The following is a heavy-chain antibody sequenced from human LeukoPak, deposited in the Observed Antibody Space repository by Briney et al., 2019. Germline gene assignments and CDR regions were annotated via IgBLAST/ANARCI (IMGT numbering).Heavy chain of an antibody. J-gene: IGHJ4*02. CDR3: ARSRYDYIWGIDY. Sequence: GGSLRLSCAVSGFTFSSFWMRWVRQAPGKGLVWVSHIKSDGISTTYADSVKGRFTISRDNAKNTLYLQMNSLRDEDTAVFYCARSRYDYIWGIDYWGQGTLVTISS. D-gene: IGHD3-16*01. CDR2: IKSDGIST. V-gene: IGHV3-74*01. CDR1: GFTFSSFW.